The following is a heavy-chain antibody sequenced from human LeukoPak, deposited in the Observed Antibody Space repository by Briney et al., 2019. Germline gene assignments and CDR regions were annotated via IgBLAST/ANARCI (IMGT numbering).Heavy chain of an antibody. CDR2: ISYDGSNK. CDR3: ANAQYCSGGSCSDY. CDR1: GFTFSSYG. V-gene: IGHV3-30*18. D-gene: IGHD2-15*01. J-gene: IGHJ4*02. Sequence: GALRLSCAASGFTFSSYGMHWVRQAPGKGLEWVAVISYDGSNKYYADSVKGRFTISRDNSKNTLYLQMNSLRAEDTAVYYCANAQYCSGGSCSDYWGQGTLVTVSS.